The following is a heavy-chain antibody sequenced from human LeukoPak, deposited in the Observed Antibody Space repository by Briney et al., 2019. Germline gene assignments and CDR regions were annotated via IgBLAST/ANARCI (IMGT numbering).Heavy chain of an antibody. Sequence: GGSLRLSCVASGFTFSSYDMHWVRQAPGRGLEWVSAIGIAGDTYYPDSVKGRFTISRENAKNSMYLQMNSLKDGDTAVYYCIRGGIQVSGIDAFDIWGQGTMVTVSS. V-gene: IGHV3-13*01. J-gene: IGHJ3*02. CDR1: GFTFSSYD. CDR3: IRGGIQVSGIDAFDI. CDR2: IGIAGDT. D-gene: IGHD5/OR15-5a*01.